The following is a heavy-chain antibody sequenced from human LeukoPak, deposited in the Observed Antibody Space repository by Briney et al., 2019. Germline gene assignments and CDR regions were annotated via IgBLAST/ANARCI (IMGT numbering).Heavy chain of an antibody. CDR3: TRENRPFCPFAY. J-gene: IGHJ4*02. Sequence: NPSETLSLTCTVSGGSTSSYFWSWIRQPPGKGLEWIGYVYYSGSTNYNPSLKSRLTISVDTPKNQFSLKLSSVTAADTAVYYCTRENRPFCPFAYWGQGVLVTVSS. D-gene: IGHD2/OR15-2a*01. CDR1: GGSTSSYF. CDR2: VYYSGST. V-gene: IGHV4-59*01.